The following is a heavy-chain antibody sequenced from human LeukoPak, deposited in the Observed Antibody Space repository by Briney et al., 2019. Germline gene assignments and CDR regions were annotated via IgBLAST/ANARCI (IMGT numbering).Heavy chain of an antibody. J-gene: IGHJ4*02. V-gene: IGHV1-69*13. D-gene: IGHD1-7*01. Sequence: ASVKVSCKASGGTFSSYAISWVRQAPGQGLEWMGGIIPIFGTANYAQKFQGRVTITADESTSTAYMELSSLRSEVTAVYYCASETGTTNTFDYWGQGILVMVSS. CDR2: IIPIFGTA. CDR1: GGTFSSYA. CDR3: ASETGTTNTFDY.